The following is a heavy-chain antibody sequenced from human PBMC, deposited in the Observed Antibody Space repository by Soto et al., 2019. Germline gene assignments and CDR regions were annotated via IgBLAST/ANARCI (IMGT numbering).Heavy chain of an antibody. J-gene: IGHJ3*02. V-gene: IGHV4-59*01. CDR3: ARVSHTDNFVGAFDI. CDR2: IYYSGST. Sequence: LETLSLTCTVSGGSISAYYWSWNRQPPGKGLEWIVYIYYSGSTNYSPSLKSRVSISVDTSKNQFSLQLRSLTAADTAVYYCARVSHTDNFVGAFDIWGQGTMVTVSS. CDR1: GGSISAYY. D-gene: IGHD1-20*01.